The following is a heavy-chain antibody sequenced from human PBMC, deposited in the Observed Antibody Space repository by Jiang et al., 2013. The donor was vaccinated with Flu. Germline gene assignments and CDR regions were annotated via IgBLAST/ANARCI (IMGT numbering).Heavy chain of an antibody. D-gene: IGHD1-7*01. J-gene: IGHJ4*02. Sequence: KPTQTLTLTCTFSGFSLSTSGVGVGWIRQPPGKALEWLTLIYWDDDKRYSPSLKSRLTITKDTSKNQVVLTMTNMDPVDTATYFCARTYNWNYHYYFDYWGQGSLVTVSS. CDR1: GFSLSTSGVG. V-gene: IGHV2-5*02. CDR3: ARTYNWNYHYYFDY. CDR2: IYWDDDK.